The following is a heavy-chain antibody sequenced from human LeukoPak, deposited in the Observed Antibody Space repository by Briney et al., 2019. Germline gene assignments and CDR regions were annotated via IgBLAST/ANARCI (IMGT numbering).Heavy chain of an antibody. J-gene: IGHJ5*01. CDR3: ARGSHVGVNDFQFDS. CDR2: IFHSGST. V-gene: IGHV4-30-2*01. Sequence: SETLSLTCTVSGGSISSGGCYWTWIRQPPGKGLEWIGYIFHSGSTYYNPSLQSRVTISVDWSKNQFSLNLNSVTAADTAVYYCARGSHVGVNDFQFDSWGQGTLVTVSS. CDR1: GGSISSGGCY. D-gene: IGHD5/OR15-5a*01.